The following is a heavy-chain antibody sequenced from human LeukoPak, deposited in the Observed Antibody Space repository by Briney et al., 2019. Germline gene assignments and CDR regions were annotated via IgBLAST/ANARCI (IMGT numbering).Heavy chain of an antibody. CDR1: RGTFSSYG. J-gene: IGHJ6*04. CDR2: VIAMLGTA. CDR3: ARDADYDSSGYYGMDV. Sequence: SVKVSCKASRGTFSSYGISWVRQAPGQGLEWMGGVIAMLGTANYAQKFQGRVTITTDESTSTVYMELSSLRSEDTAVYYCARDADYDSSGYYGMDVWGKGTAVTVSS. D-gene: IGHD3-22*01. V-gene: IGHV1-69*05.